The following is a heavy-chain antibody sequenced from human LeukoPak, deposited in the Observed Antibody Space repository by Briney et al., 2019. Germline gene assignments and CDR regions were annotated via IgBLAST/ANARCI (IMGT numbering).Heavy chain of an antibody. CDR3: ARDGSGKTY. D-gene: IGHD3-10*01. V-gene: IGHV3-9*01. Sequence: GRSLRLSCAASGFTFDDYAMHWVRQAPGKGLEWVSGISWNSGSIGYADSVKGRFTISRDNAKNSLYLQMNSLRAEDTAVYYCARDGSGKTYWGQGTLVTVSS. J-gene: IGHJ4*02. CDR1: GFTFDDYA. CDR2: ISWNSGSI.